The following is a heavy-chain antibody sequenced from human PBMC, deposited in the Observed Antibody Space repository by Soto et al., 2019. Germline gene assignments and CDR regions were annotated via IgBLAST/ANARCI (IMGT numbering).Heavy chain of an antibody. CDR3: ARVRLLYDILTGYLDY. D-gene: IGHD3-9*01. CDR2: ISSSGSTI. Sequence: GGSLRLSCAASEFTFSDYYMSWIRQAPGKGLEWVSYISSSGSTIYYADSVKGRFTISRDNAKNSLFLQMNSLRAEGTAVYYCARVRLLYDILTGYLDYWGQGTLVTVSS. J-gene: IGHJ4*02. V-gene: IGHV3-11*01. CDR1: EFTFSDYY.